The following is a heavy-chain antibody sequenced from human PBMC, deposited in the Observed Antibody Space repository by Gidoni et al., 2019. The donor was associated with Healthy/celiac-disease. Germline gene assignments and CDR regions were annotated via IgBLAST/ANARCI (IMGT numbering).Heavy chain of an antibody. CDR3: ARSIAAAGTPAFDY. Sequence: QLQLQESGSGLVKPSQTLSLTCAVSGGSIRSGGYSWSWIRQPPGKGLEWIGYIYHSGSTYYNPSLKSRVTISVDRSKNQFSLKLSSVTAADTAVYYCARSIAAAGTPAFDYWGQGTLVTVSS. V-gene: IGHV4-30-2*01. CDR1: GGSIRSGGYS. J-gene: IGHJ4*02. D-gene: IGHD6-13*01. CDR2: IYHSGST.